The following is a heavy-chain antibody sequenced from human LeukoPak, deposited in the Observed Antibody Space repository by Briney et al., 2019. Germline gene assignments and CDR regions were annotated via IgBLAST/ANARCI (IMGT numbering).Heavy chain of an antibody. CDR2: FDPEDGET. CDR3: AYLALTTGDF. J-gene: IGHJ4*02. Sequence: ASVKVSCKVSGYTLTELSMHWVRQAPGKGLEWMGGFDPEDGETIYAQKFQGRVTMTRDTAISTAYMELNNLGSEDTAVYYCAYLALTTGDFWGQGTLDTVSS. D-gene: IGHD1-1*01. V-gene: IGHV1-24*01. CDR1: GYTLTELS.